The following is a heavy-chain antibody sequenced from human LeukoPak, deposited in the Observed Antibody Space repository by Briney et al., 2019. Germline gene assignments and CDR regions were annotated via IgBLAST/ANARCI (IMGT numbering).Heavy chain of an antibody. CDR2: IYYSGST. CDR1: GGSISSSSYY. J-gene: IGHJ4*02. CDR3: ARSRRTSCYQS. Sequence: SETLSLTCTVSGGSISSSSYYWGWIRQPPGKGLEWIGSIYYSGSTYYNPSLKSRVTISVDTSKNQFSLKLSSVTAADTAVHYCARSRRTSCYQSWGQGTLVTVSS. V-gene: IGHV4-39*07. D-gene: IGHD2-2*01.